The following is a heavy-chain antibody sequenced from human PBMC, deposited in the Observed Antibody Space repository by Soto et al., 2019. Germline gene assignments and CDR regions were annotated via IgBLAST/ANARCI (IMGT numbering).Heavy chain of an antibody. J-gene: IGHJ6*02. CDR2: ISSDSRYI. CDR3: ARIKLVDFFFINVDVYDMDV. D-gene: IGHD2-15*01. Sequence: EVQLVESGGGLVQPGGSLRLSCAASGFTLSNDAVNWVRQAPGKGLEWVSYISSDSRYIYHGDSVKGRFTISRDNARNSVYLQMNSLRDEDTAVYYCARIKLVDFFFINVDVYDMDVWGQGTPVTVSS. V-gene: IGHV3-48*02. CDR1: GFTLSNDA.